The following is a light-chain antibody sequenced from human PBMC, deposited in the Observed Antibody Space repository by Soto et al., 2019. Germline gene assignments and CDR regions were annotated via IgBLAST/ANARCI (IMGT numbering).Light chain of an antibody. CDR2: KAS. Sequence: DIQMTQSPSTLSASVGDRVTITCRASQSIGGSLAWYQQKPGKAPNFLIYKASSLQSGVPSRFSGSISGTEFTLTISSLQPDDFAIYYCQPPESYPWTFGQGTKVEIK. CDR3: QPPESYPWT. CDR1: QSIGGS. J-gene: IGKJ1*01. V-gene: IGKV1-5*03.